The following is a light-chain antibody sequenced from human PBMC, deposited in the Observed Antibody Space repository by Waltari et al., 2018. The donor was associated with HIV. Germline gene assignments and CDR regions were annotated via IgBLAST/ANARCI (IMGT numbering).Light chain of an antibody. CDR3: QSFDSSLGGYVI. V-gene: IGLV1-40*01. CDR1: NSTLGSGYD. J-gene: IGLJ2*01. Sequence: QSVLTQTPSVSVAPGQMVTISCTGTNSTLGSGYDFPWYQLLPGTAPKRLIYNNKHRPSGVPDRFSGSKSGTSASLAITGLQADDEGDYYCQSFDSSLGGYVIFGGGTKLTVL. CDR2: NNK.